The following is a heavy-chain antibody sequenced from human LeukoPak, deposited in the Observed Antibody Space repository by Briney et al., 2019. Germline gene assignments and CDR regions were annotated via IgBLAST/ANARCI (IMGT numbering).Heavy chain of an antibody. J-gene: IGHJ3*02. CDR1: GYSISSGYY. V-gene: IGHV4-38-2*02. D-gene: IGHD4-23*01. Sequence: SETLSLTCTVSGYSISSGYYWGWIRQPPGKGLEWIGSIYRSGSTYYNPSLKSRVTISVDTSKNQSSLKLSSVTAADTAVYYCARLIYGGNPNDAFDIWGQGTMVTVSS. CDR3: ARLIYGGNPNDAFDI. CDR2: IYRSGST.